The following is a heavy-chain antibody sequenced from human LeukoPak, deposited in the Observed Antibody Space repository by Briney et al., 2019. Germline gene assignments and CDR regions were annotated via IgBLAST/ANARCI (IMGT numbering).Heavy chain of an antibody. CDR2: IRYDGSNK. V-gene: IGHV3-30*02. Sequence: GGSLRLSCAASGFTFSSYGMHWVRQAPGKGLEWVAFIRYDGSNKYYADSVKGRFTISRDNSKNTLYLQMNGLRAEDTAVYYCAKEGGSSWYFDYWGQGTLVTVSS. D-gene: IGHD6-13*01. CDR3: AKEGGSSWYFDY. CDR1: GFTFSSYG. J-gene: IGHJ4*02.